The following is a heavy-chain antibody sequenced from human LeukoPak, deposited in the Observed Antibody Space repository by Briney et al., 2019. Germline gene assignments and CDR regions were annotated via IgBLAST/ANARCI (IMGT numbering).Heavy chain of an antibody. J-gene: IGHJ3*02. CDR3: AWGVNLPRDAFDI. D-gene: IGHD3-10*01. CDR2: IHTSGST. CDR1: GDSISSSY. V-gene: IGHV4-4*07. Sequence: PSETLSLTCTVSGDSISSSYWGWIRQPAGKGLEWIGRIHTSGSTYYSPSLKSRVTMSVDTSTNQFSLKLSSVTAADTAMYYCAWGVNLPRDAFDIWGQGTMVTVSS.